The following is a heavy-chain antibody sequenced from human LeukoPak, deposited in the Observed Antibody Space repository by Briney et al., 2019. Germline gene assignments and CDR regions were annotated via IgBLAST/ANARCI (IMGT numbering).Heavy chain of an antibody. D-gene: IGHD3-3*01. CDR3: ARGNGLRDFWSGYSDY. V-gene: IGHV1-18*01. Sequence: ASVKVSCKASGYTFTSYGISWVRQAPGQGLEWMGWISAYSGNTNYAQKLQGRVTMTTDTSTSTAYMELRSLRSDDTAVYYCARGNGLRDFWSGYSDYWGQGTLVTVSS. J-gene: IGHJ4*02. CDR2: ISAYSGNT. CDR1: GYTFTSYG.